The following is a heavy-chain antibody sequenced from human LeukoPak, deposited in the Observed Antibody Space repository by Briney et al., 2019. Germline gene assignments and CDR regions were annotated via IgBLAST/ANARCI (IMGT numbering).Heavy chain of an antibody. V-gene: IGHV4-34*01. CDR1: GGSFSGYY. D-gene: IGHD6-13*01. Sequence: SETLSLTCAVYGGSFSGYYWSWIRQPPGKGLEWIGEINHSGSTNYNPSLKSRVTISVDTSENQFSLKLSSVTAADTAVYYCARSSVSSWYLGWGVWFDPWGQGTLVTVSS. CDR3: ARSSVSSWYLGWGVWFDP. CDR2: INHSGST. J-gene: IGHJ5*02.